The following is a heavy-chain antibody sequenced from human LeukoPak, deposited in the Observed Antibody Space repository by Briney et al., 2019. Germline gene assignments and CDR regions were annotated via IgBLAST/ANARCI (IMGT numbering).Heavy chain of an antibody. Sequence: SETLSLTCAVYGGSFSGYYWSWIRQPPGKELEWIGSIYYSGSTYYNPSLKSRVTISVDTSKNQFSLKLSSVTAADTAVYYCARLEMWAAAGNFDYWGQGTLVTVSS. J-gene: IGHJ4*02. CDR3: ARLEMWAAAGNFDY. V-gene: IGHV4-34*01. CDR1: GGSFSGYY. D-gene: IGHD6-13*01. CDR2: IYYSGST.